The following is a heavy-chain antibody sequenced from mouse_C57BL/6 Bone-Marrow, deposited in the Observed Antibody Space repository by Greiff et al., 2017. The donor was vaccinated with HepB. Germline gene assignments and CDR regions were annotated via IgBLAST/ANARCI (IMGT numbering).Heavy chain of an antibody. J-gene: IGHJ4*01. Sequence: EVQLQQSGPELVKPGASVKISCQASGYSFTGYYMNWVKQSPEKSLEWIGEINPSTGGTTYNQKFKAKATLTVDKSSSTAYMQLKSLTSEDSAVYYCARRLPMDYWGQGTSVTVSS. CDR1: GYSFTGYY. V-gene: IGHV1-42*01. CDR3: ARRLPMDY. CDR2: INPSTGGT. D-gene: IGHD3-2*02.